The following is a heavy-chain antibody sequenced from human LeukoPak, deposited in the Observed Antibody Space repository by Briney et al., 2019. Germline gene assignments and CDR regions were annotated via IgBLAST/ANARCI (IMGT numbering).Heavy chain of an antibody. CDR1: GFTFSNYA. CDR3: ARAPFRVVSRNYYYHMDV. J-gene: IGHJ6*03. Sequence: GGSLRLSCAASGFTFSNYAMNWVRQAPGKGLEWVSYISSSVGIIYYADSVNGRFTISRDNAKDSLYLHMDSLRVEDTAVYYCARAPFRVVSRNYYYHMDVWGKGTTVTV. CDR2: ISSSVGII. V-gene: IGHV3-48*03. D-gene: IGHD2-2*01.